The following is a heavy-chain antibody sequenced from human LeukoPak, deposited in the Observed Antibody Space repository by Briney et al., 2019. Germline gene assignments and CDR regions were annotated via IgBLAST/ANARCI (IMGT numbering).Heavy chain of an antibody. D-gene: IGHD5-18*01. CDR3: ASSGGDTAAHHY. J-gene: IGHJ4*02. CDR2: INHSGST. V-gene: IGHV4-34*01. CDR1: GGSFSGYY. Sequence: PSETLSLTCAVYGGSFSGYYWSWIRQPPGKGLEWIGEINHSGSTNYNPSLKSRVTISVDTSLKLSSVTAADTAVYYCASSGGDTAAHHYWGQGTLVTVSS.